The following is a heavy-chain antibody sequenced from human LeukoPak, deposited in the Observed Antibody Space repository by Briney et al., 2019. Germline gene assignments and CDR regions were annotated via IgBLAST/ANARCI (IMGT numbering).Heavy chain of an antibody. CDR2: ISAYNGNT. D-gene: IGHD3-22*01. Sequence: ASVKVSCKASGYTFTSYGISWVRQAPGQGLEWVGWISAYNGNTNYAQKLQGRVTMTTDTSTSTAYMELRSLRSDDTAVYYCARVRRYYYDSSGPADYWGQGTLVTVSS. CDR1: GYTFTSYG. J-gene: IGHJ4*02. V-gene: IGHV1-18*01. CDR3: ARVRRYYYDSSGPADY.